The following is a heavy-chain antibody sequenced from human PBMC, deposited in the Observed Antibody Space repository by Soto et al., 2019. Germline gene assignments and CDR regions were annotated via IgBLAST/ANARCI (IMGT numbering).Heavy chain of an antibody. Sequence: QVQLQESGPGLVKPSGTLSLTCAVSGGSISSSNWWSWVRQPPGKGLEWIGEIYHGGSTNYNPSLKRRVTISVDKSKNQFSLKLSPVTAADTAVYYCARDGLVRGGLDYWGQGTLVTVSS. V-gene: IGHV4-4*02. J-gene: IGHJ4*02. CDR2: IYHGGST. CDR1: GGSISSSNW. D-gene: IGHD3-10*01. CDR3: ARDGLVRGGLDY.